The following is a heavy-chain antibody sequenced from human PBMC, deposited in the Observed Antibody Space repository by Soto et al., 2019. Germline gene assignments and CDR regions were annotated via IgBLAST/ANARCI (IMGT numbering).Heavy chain of an antibody. CDR3: VKGGSVTTFKPDY. J-gene: IGHJ4*02. Sequence: SETLSLTCDVSGASIKSDTWWTWVRQSPGKGLEWIGEIYHNGRAFDNPSLKGRVTISIDKSNNQFSLNLTSVTAADTALYYCVKGGSVTTFKPDYWGRGTLVTVSS. D-gene: IGHD5-12*01. CDR2: IYHNGRA. CDR1: GASIKSDTW. V-gene: IGHV4-4*02.